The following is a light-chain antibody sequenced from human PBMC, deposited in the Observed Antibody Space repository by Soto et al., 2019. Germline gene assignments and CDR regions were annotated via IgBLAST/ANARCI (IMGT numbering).Light chain of an antibody. CDR3: QQYYSLPYT. Sequence: DIQMTQSPSSLSASVGDRVTLTCQASQDIRYFLNWYQQKPGKAPKLLIYDASNLEIGVPSRFSGGGSGTEFTFTITSPQPEDFATYYFQQYYSLPYTFGQGTKVEI. V-gene: IGKV1-33*01. J-gene: IGKJ2*01. CDR1: QDIRYF. CDR2: DAS.